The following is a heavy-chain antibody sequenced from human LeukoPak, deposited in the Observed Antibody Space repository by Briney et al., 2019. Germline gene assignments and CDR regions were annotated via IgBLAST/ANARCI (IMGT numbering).Heavy chain of an antibody. V-gene: IGHV1-46*04. D-gene: IGHD4-17*01. J-gene: IGHJ4*02. CDR2: INPRSGDT. CDR1: GYTFTNYY. Sequence: ASVKVSCKASGYTFTNYYMHWVTQAPGQGLDWMGIINPRSGDTTYAQKLQGRVTMTSDTSTSTVYMELSSLRSEDTAVYYCARDNGYGDYYFDYWGQGTLVTVSS. CDR3: ARDNGYGDYYFDY.